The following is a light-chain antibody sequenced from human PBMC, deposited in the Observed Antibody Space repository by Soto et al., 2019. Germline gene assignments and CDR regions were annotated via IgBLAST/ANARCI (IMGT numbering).Light chain of an antibody. CDR1: QGISNY. J-gene: IGKJ5*01. Sequence: DLQMTQSPSSLSAYVGARVKITGWASQGISNYLAWYQQKPGKVPKLLIYAASTLQSGVPSRFSGSGSGTDFTLTISSLQPEDFATYYCQKYNSYPINCGQGQRLEIK. V-gene: IGKV1-27*01. CDR2: AAS. CDR3: QKYNSYPIN.